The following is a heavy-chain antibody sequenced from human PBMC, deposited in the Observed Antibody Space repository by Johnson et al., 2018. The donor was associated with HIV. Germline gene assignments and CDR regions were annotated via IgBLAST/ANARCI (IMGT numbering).Heavy chain of an antibody. CDR1: RFNFGGYW. D-gene: IGHD6-13*01. V-gene: IGHV3-7*05. CDR2: ITQAGSEK. J-gene: IGHJ3*02. Sequence: VHLVESGGGLLQPGGSLRLSCAASRFNFGGYWMSWVRQAPGKGLEWVANITQAGSEKYYVDYVKGRFTISRDNAKDSLYLQMNSLRPDDTAVYYCARGGSSWYLRAFDIWGQGTMVTVSS. CDR3: ARGGSSWYLRAFDI.